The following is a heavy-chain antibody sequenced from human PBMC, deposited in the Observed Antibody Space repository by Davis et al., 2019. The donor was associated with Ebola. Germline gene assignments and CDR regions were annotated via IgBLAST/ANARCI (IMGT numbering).Heavy chain of an antibody. J-gene: IGHJ4*03. D-gene: IGHD3-10*01. Sequence: GESLKISCAASGFPFSNYAMGWVRQAPGKGLEWVANIKQDGSDKYYMDSVKGRFTVSRDNAKNSLYLQMNTLRAEDTAVYYCARRYYGSGTYYKDYWGQGTTVTVSS. V-gene: IGHV3-7*01. CDR2: IKQDGSDK. CDR1: GFPFSNYA. CDR3: ARRYYGSGTYYKDY.